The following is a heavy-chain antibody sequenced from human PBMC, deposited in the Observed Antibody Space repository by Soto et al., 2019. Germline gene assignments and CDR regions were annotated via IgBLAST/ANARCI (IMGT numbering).Heavy chain of an antibody. CDR3: ARVFTIFGVVLNYMDV. CDR1: GFTFSSYS. J-gene: IGHJ6*03. V-gene: IGHV3-48*01. Sequence: GGSLRLSCAASGFTFSSYSMNWVRQAPGKGLEWVSYISSSSSTIYYADSVKGRFTISRDNAKNSLYLQMNSLRAEDTAVYYCARVFTIFGVVLNYMDVWGKGTTVTVSS. CDR2: ISSSSSTI. D-gene: IGHD3-3*01.